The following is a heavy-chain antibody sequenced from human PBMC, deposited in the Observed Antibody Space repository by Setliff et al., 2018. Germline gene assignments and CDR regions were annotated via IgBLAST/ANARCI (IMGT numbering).Heavy chain of an antibody. CDR1: GGSISSSSYY. V-gene: IGHV4-39*07. J-gene: IGHJ4*02. CDR3: ARRTEYYNFWSGYYDY. CDR2: IYYSGST. D-gene: IGHD3-3*01. Sequence: PSETLSLTCTVSGGSISSSSYYWGWIRQPPGKGLEWIGSIYYSGSTYYNPSLKSRVTISVDTSKNQFSLKLSSVTAADTAVSYCARRTEYYNFWSGYYDYWGQGTLVTVSS.